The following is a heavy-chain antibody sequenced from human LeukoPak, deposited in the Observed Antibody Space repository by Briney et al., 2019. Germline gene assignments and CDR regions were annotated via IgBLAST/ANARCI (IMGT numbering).Heavy chain of an antibody. CDR2: IYYSGST. Sequence: PSETLSLTCTVSGYSISSGYYWGWIRQPPGKGLEWIGSIYYSGSTYYNPSLKSRVTISVDTSKNQFSLKLSSVTAADTAVYYCARSGTTMVRGVMSFDYWGQGTLVTVSS. CDR1: GYSISSGYY. V-gene: IGHV4-38-2*02. J-gene: IGHJ4*02. D-gene: IGHD3-10*01. CDR3: ARSGTTMVRGVMSFDY.